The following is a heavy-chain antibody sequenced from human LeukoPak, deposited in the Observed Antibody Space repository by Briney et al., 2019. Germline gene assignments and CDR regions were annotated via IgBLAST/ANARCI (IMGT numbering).Heavy chain of an antibody. Sequence: GGSLRLSCAASGFTFDDYAMHWVRQAPGKGLEWVSGISWNSGSIGYADSVKGRFTISRDNAKNSLYLQMNSLRAEDTALYYCAKDRSSVPAGRFDYWGQGTLVTVSS. J-gene: IGHJ4*02. D-gene: IGHD2-2*01. V-gene: IGHV3-9*01. CDR3: AKDRSSVPAGRFDY. CDR1: GFTFDDYA. CDR2: ISWNSGSI.